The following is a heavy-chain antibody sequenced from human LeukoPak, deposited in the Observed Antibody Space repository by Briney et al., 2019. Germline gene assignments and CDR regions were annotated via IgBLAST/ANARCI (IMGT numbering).Heavy chain of an antibody. CDR3: AANVDRDAFDI. Sequence: GGSLRLSCAASGFTFSSYGMHWVRQAPGKGLEWVAVIWYDGSNKYYADSVKGRFTTSRDNSKNTLYLQMNSLRAEDTAVYYCAANVDRDAFDIWGQGAMVTVSS. D-gene: IGHD3-16*01. J-gene: IGHJ3*02. CDR2: IWYDGSNK. V-gene: IGHV3-33*01. CDR1: GFTFSSYG.